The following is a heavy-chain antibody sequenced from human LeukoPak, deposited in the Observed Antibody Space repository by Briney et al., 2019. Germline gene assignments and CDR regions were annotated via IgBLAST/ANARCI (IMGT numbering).Heavy chain of an antibody. Sequence: PGRSLRLSCAASGFTFSSYGMHWVRQAPGKGLEWVAVIWYGGSNKYYADSVKGRFTISRDNSKNTLYLQMNSLRAEDTAVYYCAKGEVLMVRGAGAYYMDVWGKGTTVTVSS. V-gene: IGHV3-30*18. CDR3: AKGEVLMVRGAGAYYMDV. D-gene: IGHD3-10*01. CDR1: GFTFSSYG. J-gene: IGHJ6*03. CDR2: IWYGGSNK.